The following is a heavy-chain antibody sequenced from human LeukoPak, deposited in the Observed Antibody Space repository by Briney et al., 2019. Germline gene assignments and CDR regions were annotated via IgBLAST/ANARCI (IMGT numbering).Heavy chain of an antibody. CDR1: GDSISSSSYY. J-gene: IGHJ5*02. D-gene: IGHD5-24*01. V-gene: IGHV4-39*01. CDR3: PRQKRWDGYTLGS. CDR2: EDDSGST. Sequence: SETLSLTCTVSGDSISSSSYYWGWIRQPPGKGLEWIGSEDDSGSTYYNPSLKSRVTISVDTSKNQFSLKLSPVAAADTAVYCCPRQKRWDGYTLGSWGQGTLVTVCS.